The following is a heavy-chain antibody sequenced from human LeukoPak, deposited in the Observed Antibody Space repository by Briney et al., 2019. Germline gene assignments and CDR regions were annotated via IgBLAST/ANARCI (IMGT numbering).Heavy chain of an antibody. CDR2: MNPNSGNT. CDR3: ARTEVGATNFDY. CDR1: GYTFTSYD. V-gene: IGHV1-8*01. D-gene: IGHD1-26*01. Sequence: ASVKVSCKASGYTFTSYDINWVRQATGQGLEWMGWMNPNSGNTGYAQKFQGRVTMTRNTSISTAYMELSSLRSEDTAVYYCARTEVGATNFDYWGQGTLVTVSS. J-gene: IGHJ4*02.